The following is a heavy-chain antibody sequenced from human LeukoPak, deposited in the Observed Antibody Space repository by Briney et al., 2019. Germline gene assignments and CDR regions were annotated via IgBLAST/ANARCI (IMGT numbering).Heavy chain of an antibody. CDR3: AKDGQSFNSMWDYLDS. V-gene: IGHV3-23*01. CDR2: ISGSGGST. Sequence: GGSLRLSCAASGFTFSSYAMSWVRQAPGKGLEWVSAISGSGGSTYYADSVKGRFTISRDNSKNTLYLQMNSLRAEDTAVYYCAKDGQSFNSMWDYLDSWGQGTLVTVSS. CDR1: GFTFSSYA. D-gene: IGHD1-26*01. J-gene: IGHJ4*02.